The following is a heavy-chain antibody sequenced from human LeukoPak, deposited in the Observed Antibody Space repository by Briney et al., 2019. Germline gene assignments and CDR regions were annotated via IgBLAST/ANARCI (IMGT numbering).Heavy chain of an antibody. J-gene: IGHJ5*02. CDR3: ARNPERKYWFDP. V-gene: IGHV3-30-3*01. Sequence: GGSLRLSCSAPGFTFKSHAMHWIRQAPGKGLEWVAFISWDGNIEHYADSVKGRFTLSRDNPKNTLYLHLDNLRADDTAMYYCARNPERKYWFDPWGQGSLVTVSS. CDR1: GFTFKSHA. CDR2: ISWDGNIE.